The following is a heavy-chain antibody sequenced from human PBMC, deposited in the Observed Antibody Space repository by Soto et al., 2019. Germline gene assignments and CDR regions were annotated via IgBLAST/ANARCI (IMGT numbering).Heavy chain of an antibody. V-gene: IGHV3-74*01. CDR3: ARLRVDGDYVT. CDR2: INPDGSST. CDR1: GFTFSNYW. Sequence: EVQLVESGGGLVQPGGSLRLSCAASGFTFSNYWMHWVRQAPGKGLVWVSRINPDGSSTSYADSVRGRFTISRDNANNMLYLQMTSLRTEVTALYYCARLRVDGDYVTGAQGTLVTFSP. D-gene: IGHD3-16*01. J-gene: IGHJ4*02.